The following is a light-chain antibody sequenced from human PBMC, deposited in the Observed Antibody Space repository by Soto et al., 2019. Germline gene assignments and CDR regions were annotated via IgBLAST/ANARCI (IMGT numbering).Light chain of an antibody. CDR3: QQSYSVPS. V-gene: IGKV1-39*01. J-gene: IGKJ4*01. CDR2: AAS. CDR1: QSIINY. Sequence: DIQMTQSPSSLSASVGDRVTVTCRASQSIINYLNWYQHKPGKAPKLLIYAASSLQGGVPSRFSGSGSGTYFTLTISSLQPEDFATYYCQQSYSVPSFGGGTKVEIK.